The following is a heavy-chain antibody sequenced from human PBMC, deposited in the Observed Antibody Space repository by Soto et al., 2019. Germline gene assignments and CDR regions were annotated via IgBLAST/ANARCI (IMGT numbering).Heavy chain of an antibody. CDR1: GGTFSSYA. V-gene: IGHV1-69*13. CDR3: ARSSLYGDYYYYYGMDV. J-gene: IGHJ6*02. Sequence: SVKVSCKASGGTFSSYAISWVRQAPGQGLEWMGGIIPIFGTANYAQKFQGRVTITADESTSTAYMELSSLRSEDTAVYYCARSSLYGDYYYYYGMDVWGQGTTVTVSS. D-gene: IGHD4-17*01. CDR2: IIPIFGTA.